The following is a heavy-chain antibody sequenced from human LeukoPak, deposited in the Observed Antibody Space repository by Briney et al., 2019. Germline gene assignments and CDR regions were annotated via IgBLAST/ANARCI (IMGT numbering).Heavy chain of an antibody. V-gene: IGHV5-51*01. Sequence: GESLKISCKGSGYSFTSYWIGWVRQMPGKGLEWMGIIYPGDSDTRYSPSFQGQVTISADKSISTAYLQWSSLKASDTAMYYCARHRLPVVPAAKDAFDIWGQGTMVTVSS. D-gene: IGHD2-2*01. CDR3: ARHRLPVVPAAKDAFDI. CDR1: GYSFTSYW. J-gene: IGHJ3*02. CDR2: IYPGDSDT.